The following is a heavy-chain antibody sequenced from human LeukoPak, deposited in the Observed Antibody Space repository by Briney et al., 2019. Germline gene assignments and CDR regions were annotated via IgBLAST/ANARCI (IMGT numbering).Heavy chain of an antibody. Sequence: PGGSLRLSCAASGVTFDDYAMHWVRQGPGKSLEWVSLINENGDIAYYGDSVRGRFTVSRDNAKNSLYLQMNSLTNEDTALYYCAKARWEPNFDYWGQGTLVTVSS. V-gene: IGHV3-43*02. D-gene: IGHD1-26*01. CDR1: GVTFDDYA. CDR3: AKARWEPNFDY. CDR2: INENGDIA. J-gene: IGHJ4*02.